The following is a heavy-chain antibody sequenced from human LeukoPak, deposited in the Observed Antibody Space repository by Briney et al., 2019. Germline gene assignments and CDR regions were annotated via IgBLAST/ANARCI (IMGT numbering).Heavy chain of an antibody. V-gene: IGHV3-7*01. D-gene: IGHD6-13*01. Sequence: GGSLRLSCAASGFTFSSYWMSWVRQAPGKGLEWVAHIKQDGSEKYYVDSVKGRFTISRDNAKNSLYLQMNSLRAEDTAVYYCVRGFADSSSWTDYWGQGTLVTVSS. CDR1: GFTFSSYW. CDR2: IKQDGSEK. J-gene: IGHJ4*02. CDR3: VRGFADSSSWTDY.